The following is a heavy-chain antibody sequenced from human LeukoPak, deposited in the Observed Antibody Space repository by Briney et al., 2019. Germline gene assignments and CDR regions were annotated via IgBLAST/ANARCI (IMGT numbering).Heavy chain of an antibody. D-gene: IGHD6-25*01. CDR2: ISGSGSDI. V-gene: IGHV3-11*01. J-gene: IGHJ4*02. Sequence: LSLTCAVYGGSFSDYYMSWVRQAPGKGLAWLSYISGSGSDIAYADSVKGRFTVSRDNTRKSLFLHMNTLSVEDTAVYYCVRTARLGDCWGQGTLVTVSS. CDR1: GGSFSDYY. CDR3: VRTARLGDC.